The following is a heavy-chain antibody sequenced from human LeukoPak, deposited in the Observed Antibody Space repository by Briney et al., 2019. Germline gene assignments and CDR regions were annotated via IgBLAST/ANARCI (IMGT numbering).Heavy chain of an antibody. CDR2: IYYSGST. J-gene: IGHJ4*02. V-gene: IGHV4-31*03. Sequence: SETLSLTCTVSGGSISSGGYYWSWIRQHPGKGLEWIGYIYYSGSTYYNPSLKSRVTISVDTSKNQFSLKLSSVTAADTAVYYCARVVASGWYSRDFDYWGQGTLVTVSS. CDR1: GGSISSGGYY. CDR3: ARVVASGWYSRDFDY. D-gene: IGHD6-13*01.